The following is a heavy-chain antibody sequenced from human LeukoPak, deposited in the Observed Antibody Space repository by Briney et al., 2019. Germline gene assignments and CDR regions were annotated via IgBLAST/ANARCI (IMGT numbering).Heavy chain of an antibody. CDR2: INPNSGGT. CDR1: GYTFTGYY. J-gene: IGHJ5*02. CDR3: AREVRYFAWLPQGWFDP. Sequence: ASVKVSCKASGYTFTGYYMHWVRQAPGQGREWMGGINPNSGGTNYAQKFQGRVTMTRDTSISTPYMELSRLRSDDTAVYYCAREVRYFAWLPQGWFDPWGQGTLVTVSS. V-gene: IGHV1-2*02. D-gene: IGHD3-9*01.